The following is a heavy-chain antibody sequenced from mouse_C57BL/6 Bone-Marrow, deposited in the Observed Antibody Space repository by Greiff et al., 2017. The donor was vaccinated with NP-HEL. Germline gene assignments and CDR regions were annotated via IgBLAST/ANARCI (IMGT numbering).Heavy chain of an antibody. Sequence: VQLVESGAELVKPGASVKMSCKASGYTFTTYPIEWMKQNHGKSLEWIGNFHPYNDDTKYNEKFKGKATLTVEKSSSTVYLELSRLTSDDSAVYYCARGNYYGSRYGAMDYWGQGTSVTVSS. CDR2: FHPYNDDT. D-gene: IGHD1-1*01. CDR1: GYTFTTYP. CDR3: ARGNYYGSRYGAMDY. J-gene: IGHJ4*01. V-gene: IGHV1-47*01.